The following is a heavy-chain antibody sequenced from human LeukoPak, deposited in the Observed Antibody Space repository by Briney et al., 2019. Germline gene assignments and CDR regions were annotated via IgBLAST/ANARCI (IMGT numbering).Heavy chain of an antibody. CDR1: GYSFTSYW. CDR3: ARPTRRGYSYGYLY. J-gene: IGHJ4*02. CDR2: IYPGDSDT. V-gene: IGHV5-51*01. Sequence: GESLKISCKGSGYSFTSYWMGWVSQMPGKGLEWKGIIYPGDSDTRYSPSFQGQVTISADKSISTAYLQWSSLKASGTAMYYCARPTRRGYSYGYLYWGQGTLVTVSS. D-gene: IGHD5-18*01.